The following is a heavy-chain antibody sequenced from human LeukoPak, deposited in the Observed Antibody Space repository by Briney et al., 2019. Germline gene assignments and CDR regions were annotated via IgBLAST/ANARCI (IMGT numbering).Heavy chain of an antibody. J-gene: IGHJ4*02. CDR1: GFTFSSYS. CDR2: ISGGGGST. D-gene: IGHD4-17*01. V-gene: IGHV3-23*01. Sequence: GGSLRLSCAASGFTFSSYSMNWVRQAPGKGLEWVSAISGGGGSTYYADSVKGRFTISRDNSRNTLYLQMNSLRAEDTAVYYCAKGRDYGDPSYYFDYWGQGTLVTVSS. CDR3: AKGRDYGDPSYYFDY.